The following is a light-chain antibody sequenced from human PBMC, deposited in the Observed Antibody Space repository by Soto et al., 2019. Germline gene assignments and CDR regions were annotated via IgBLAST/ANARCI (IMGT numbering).Light chain of an antibody. V-gene: IGKV1-5*01. CDR3: QQYNSYSWT. J-gene: IGKJ1*01. CDR2: DAS. Sequence: DIQMTQSPSTLSASVGDRVTITCRASQSISSWLAWYQQKPGKAPKLLIYDASSLESGVPSRFSGSGSGTEFTLARSSLQPDDFATYYCQQYNSYSWTFGQGTKVDI. CDR1: QSISSW.